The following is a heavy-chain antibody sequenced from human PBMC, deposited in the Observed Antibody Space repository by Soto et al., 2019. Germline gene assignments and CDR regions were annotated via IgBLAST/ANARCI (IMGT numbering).Heavy chain of an antibody. V-gene: IGHV4-61*08. J-gene: IGHJ4*03. CDR3: TRYSSGLDF. Sequence: HSGSIDLTRAVSGGSFKSGGYAGCWIRQPPGKGLEWIGYVYHTGRTSYTPSLKSRVSISMDTSKNQFSLNLDSVTAADTGVYLHTRYSSGLDFWGQGTLGTGYS. D-gene: IGHD2-21*01. CDR2: VYHTGRT. CDR1: GGSFKSGGYA.